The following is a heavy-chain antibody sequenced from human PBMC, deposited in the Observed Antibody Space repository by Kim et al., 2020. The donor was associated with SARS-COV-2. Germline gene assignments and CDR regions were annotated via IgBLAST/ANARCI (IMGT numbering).Heavy chain of an antibody. CDR3: AKDLDSYGINFYNYMVV. D-gene: IGHD5-18*01. CDR1: RFTFSNYG. Sequence: GGSLRLSCAASRFTFSNYGMNWVRQAPGKGLEWVAVVSFDGSNKDYADSVKGRFTISRDNSKNTLFLQMNTLRPEDTAVYYCAKDLDSYGINFYNYMVVWGKATSVSVPS. CDR2: VSFDGSNK. J-gene: IGHJ6*03. V-gene: IGHV3-30*18.